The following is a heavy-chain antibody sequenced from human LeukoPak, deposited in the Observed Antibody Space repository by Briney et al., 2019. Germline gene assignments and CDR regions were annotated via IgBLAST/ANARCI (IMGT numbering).Heavy chain of an antibody. J-gene: IGHJ4*02. D-gene: IGHD3-3*01. CDR2: IKQDGSEK. CDR1: GFTFSYYW. V-gene: IGHV3-7*01. Sequence: PGGSLRLSCAASGFTFSYYWMSWVRQAPGKGLEWVANIKQDGSEKYYVDSVKGRSTISRDNAKNSLYLQMNSLRAEDTAVYYCARDPTIFGVVIVPDYWGQGTLVTVSS. CDR3: ARDPTIFGVVIVPDY.